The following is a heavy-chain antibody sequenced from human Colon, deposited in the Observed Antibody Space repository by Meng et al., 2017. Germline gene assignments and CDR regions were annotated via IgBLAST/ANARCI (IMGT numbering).Heavy chain of an antibody. CDR1: GDSVGSISYF. D-gene: IGHD1-26*01. V-gene: IGHV4-31*03. J-gene: IGHJ4*02. CDR3: ARDPLAVGPTDRGLDS. CDR2: IYSGVIS. Sequence: QVQLQESGPRLVKPSQTLSLTCPVSGDSVGSISYFWTWIRQHPGTGLEWIGYIYSGVISPYNPSLKSRITMSIDTSKNQFSLQLTSVTAADTAIYYCARDPLAVGPTDRGLDSWGQGTLVTVSS.